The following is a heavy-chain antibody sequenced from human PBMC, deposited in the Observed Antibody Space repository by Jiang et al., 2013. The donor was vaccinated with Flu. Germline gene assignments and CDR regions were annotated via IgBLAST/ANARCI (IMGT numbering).Heavy chain of an antibody. D-gene: IGHD1-26*01. Sequence: AMHWVRQAPGQRLEWMGWINAGNGNTKYSQKFQGRVAITRDTSANTAYMELISLRSEDTAVYYCARDVVGARRYFDYWGQGTLVTVSS. CDR2: INAGNGNT. V-gene: IGHV1-3*01. CDR3: ARDVVGARRYFDY. J-gene: IGHJ4*02. CDR1: A.